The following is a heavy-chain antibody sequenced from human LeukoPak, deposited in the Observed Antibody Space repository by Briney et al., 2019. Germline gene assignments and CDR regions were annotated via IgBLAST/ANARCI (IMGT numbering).Heavy chain of an antibody. V-gene: IGHV4-34*01. Sequence: SETLSLTCAVYGGSFSGYYWNWLRQPPGKGLEWIGEINHSGSTNYNPSLKSRVTISVDTSKNQFSLKLSSVTAADTAVYYCAGELVNDILTGYYHDAFDIWRQGKMVTVSS. J-gene: IGHJ3*02. CDR2: INHSGST. CDR1: GGSFSGYY. D-gene: IGHD3-9*01. CDR3: AGELVNDILTGYYHDAFDI.